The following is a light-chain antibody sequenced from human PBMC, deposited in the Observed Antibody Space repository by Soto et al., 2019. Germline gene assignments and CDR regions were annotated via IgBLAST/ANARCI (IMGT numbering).Light chain of an antibody. CDR1: DSNVGSNF. V-gene: IGLV1-51*02. CDR3: GTWDSSLSAGL. Sequence: QSVLTQSPSVSAAPGQKVSISCSGSDSNVGSNFVSWYQQLPGTAPKLLIYENNKQPSGIPGRFSGSKSGTSATLDITGLQTGDDADYYCGTWDSSLSAGLFGGGTKLTVL. CDR2: ENN. J-gene: IGLJ2*01.